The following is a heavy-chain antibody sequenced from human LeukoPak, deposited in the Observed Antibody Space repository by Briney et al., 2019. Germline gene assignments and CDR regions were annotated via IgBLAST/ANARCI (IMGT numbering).Heavy chain of an antibody. CDR1: GGSISSYY. J-gene: IGHJ4*02. CDR3: ARSAPGTVDY. CDR2: IYSSGSA. Sequence: SETLSLTCTVSGGSISSYYWNWIRQPAGKGLEWIGRIYSSGSAHYNPSLQSRVTMSVDTPKNQFSLKLGSLTAADTAVYYCARSAPGTVDYWGQGTLVTVSS. V-gene: IGHV4-4*07. D-gene: IGHD6-13*01.